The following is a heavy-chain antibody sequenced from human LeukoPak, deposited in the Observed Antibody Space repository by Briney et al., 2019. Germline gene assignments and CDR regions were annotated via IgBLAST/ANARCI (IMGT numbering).Heavy chain of an antibody. CDR2: IYHSGST. J-gene: IGHJ4*02. Sequence: SETLSLTCTVSGYSISSGHYWGWIRQPPGKGLEWIGSIYHSGSTYYNPSLKSRVTISVDTSKNQFSLKLSSVTAADTAVYYCASYNTIFGVVTPEDWGQGTLVTVSS. D-gene: IGHD3-3*01. CDR3: ASYNTIFGVVTPED. V-gene: IGHV4-38-2*02. CDR1: GYSISSGHY.